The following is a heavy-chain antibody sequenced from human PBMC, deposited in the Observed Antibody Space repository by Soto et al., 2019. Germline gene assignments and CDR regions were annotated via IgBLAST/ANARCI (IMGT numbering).Heavy chain of an antibody. D-gene: IGHD3-22*01. Sequence: QVQLQESGPGLVKPSQTLSLTCTVSGGSISSGGYYWSWIRQHPGKGLEWIGYIFYSGNTYYTTSLKGRVTISVDTSKNQFSLKLSSVTAADTAVYYCARATYYYDSSGYSDRVLDYWGQGTLVTVSS. CDR3: ARATYYYDSSGYSDRVLDY. CDR1: GGSISSGGYY. V-gene: IGHV4-31*03. CDR2: IFYSGNT. J-gene: IGHJ4*02.